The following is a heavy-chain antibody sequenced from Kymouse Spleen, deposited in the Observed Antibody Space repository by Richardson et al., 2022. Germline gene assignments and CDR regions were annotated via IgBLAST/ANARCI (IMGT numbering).Heavy chain of an antibody. V-gene: IGHV4-34*01. CDR1: GGSFSGYY. Sequence: QVQLQQWGAGLLKPSETLSLTCAVYGGSFSGYYWSWIRQPPGKGLEWIGEINHSGSTNYNPSLKSRVTISVDTSKNQFSLKLSSVTAADTAVYYCARAGIAAAFDYWGQGTLVTVSS. CDR3: ARAGIAAAFDY. J-gene: IGHJ4*02. CDR2: INHSGST. D-gene: IGHD6-13*01.